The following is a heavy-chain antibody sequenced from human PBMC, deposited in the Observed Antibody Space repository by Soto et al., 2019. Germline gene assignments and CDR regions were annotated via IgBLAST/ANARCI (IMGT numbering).Heavy chain of an antibody. CDR1: GGSISSYY. CDR3: ARAPYYYYGMDV. V-gene: IGHV4-59*01. CDR2: IYYSGST. J-gene: IGHJ6*02. Sequence: SETLSLTCTVSGGSISSYYWSWIRQPPGKGLEWIGYIYYSGSTNYNPSLKSRVTISVDTSKNQFPLKLSSVTAADTAVYYCARAPYYYYGMDVWGQGTTVTVSS.